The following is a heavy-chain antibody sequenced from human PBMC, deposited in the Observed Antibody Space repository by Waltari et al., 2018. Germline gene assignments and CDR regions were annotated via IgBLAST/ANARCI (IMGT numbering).Heavy chain of an antibody. Sequence: EVQLVESGGGLVQPGGSLSLSCAASGFTFSSSAMSWVRQAPGKGLEWVSAISGSGGSTYYADSVKGRFTISRDNSKNTLYLQMNSLRAEDTAVYYCAKRRQQLVAYPLDYWGQGTLVTVSS. CDR1: GFTFSSSA. J-gene: IGHJ4*02. D-gene: IGHD6-13*01. CDR2: ISGSGGST. CDR3: AKRRQQLVAYPLDY. V-gene: IGHV3-23*04.